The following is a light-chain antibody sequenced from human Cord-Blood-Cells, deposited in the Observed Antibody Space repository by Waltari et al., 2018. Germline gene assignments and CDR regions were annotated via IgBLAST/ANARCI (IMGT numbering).Light chain of an antibody. V-gene: IGKV3-15*01. Sequence: ELVMTQSPATLSVSPGERATLSCRASQSVSSNLAWYQQKPGQALRLLIYGASTRATGIPARFSGSGSGTEFTLTISSLQSEDFAVYYCQQYNNWPPYTFGQGTKLEIK. CDR1: QSVSSN. CDR3: QQYNNWPPYT. J-gene: IGKJ2*01. CDR2: GAS.